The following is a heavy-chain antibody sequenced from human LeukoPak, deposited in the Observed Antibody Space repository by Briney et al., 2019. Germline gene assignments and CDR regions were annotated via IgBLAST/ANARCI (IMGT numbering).Heavy chain of an antibody. CDR1: GFTFSSYA. D-gene: IGHD6-13*01. Sequence: GGSLRLSCAASGFTFSSYAMHWVRQAPGKGLEWVAVISYDGSNKYYADSVKGRFTISRDNSKNTLYLQMNSLRAEDTAVYYCAREENVAAADYWGQGTLVTVSS. CDR2: ISYDGSNK. CDR3: AREENVAAADY. J-gene: IGHJ4*02. V-gene: IGHV3-30-3*01.